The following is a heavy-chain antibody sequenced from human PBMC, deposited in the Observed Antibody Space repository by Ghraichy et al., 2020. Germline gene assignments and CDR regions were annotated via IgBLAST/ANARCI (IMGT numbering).Heavy chain of an antibody. CDR1: GGSISNYY. J-gene: IGHJ4*02. D-gene: IGHD6-19*01. Sequence: SETLSLTCTVSGGSISNYYWSWIRQPPGKGLEWIGYIYYSGSTNYNPSLKSRVTISVDTSKNQFSLKLSSVTAADTAVYYCARDASVAGTSFDYWGQGTLVTVSS. CDR3: ARDASVAGTSFDY. CDR2: IYYSGST. V-gene: IGHV4-59*01.